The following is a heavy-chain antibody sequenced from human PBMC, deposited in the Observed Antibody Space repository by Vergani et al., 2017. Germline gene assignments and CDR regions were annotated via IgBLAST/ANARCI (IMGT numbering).Heavy chain of an antibody. J-gene: IGHJ6*02. CDR1: GGSISSSSYY. V-gene: IGHV4-39*01. D-gene: IGHD6-13*01. CDR3: ARLSVIHGAGTDYYYGMDV. CDR2: IYYSGST. Sequence: QLQLQESGPGLVKPSETLSLTCTVSGGSISSSSYYWGWIRQPPGKGLEWIGSIYYSGSTYYNPSLKSRVTISVDTSKNQFSLKLSSVTAADTAVYHCARLSVIHGAGTDYYYGMDVWGQGTTVTVSS.